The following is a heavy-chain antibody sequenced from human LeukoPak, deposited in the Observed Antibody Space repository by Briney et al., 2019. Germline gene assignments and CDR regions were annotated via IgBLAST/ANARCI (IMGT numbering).Heavy chain of an antibody. CDR3: ARQSGHYDFWSGYPYYFDY. V-gene: IGHV4-59*08. J-gene: IGHJ4*02. Sequence: PSETLSLTCTVSGGSISSYYWSWIRQPPGKGLEWIGYIYYSGSTNYNPSLKSRVTISVDTSKNQFSLKLSSVTAADTAVYYCARQSGHYDFWSGYPYYFDYWGQGTLVTVSS. D-gene: IGHD3-3*01. CDR1: GGSISSYY. CDR2: IYYSGST.